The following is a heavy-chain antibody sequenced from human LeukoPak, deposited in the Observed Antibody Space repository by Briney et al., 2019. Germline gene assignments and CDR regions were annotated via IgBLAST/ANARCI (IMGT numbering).Heavy chain of an antibody. CDR1: GSSLSELS. V-gene: IGHV1-24*01. J-gene: IGHJ4*02. CDR3: AVGRPYSLLDY. Sequence: WASVKVSCTVSGSSLSELSLYWVRQAPGKGLEWMGGFDVIDSETFYAQKFQGRVTMTEDSSTDTAYMGLRSLTSDDTALYYCAVGRPYSLLDYWGQGTLVTVSS. D-gene: IGHD5-18*01. CDR2: FDVIDSET.